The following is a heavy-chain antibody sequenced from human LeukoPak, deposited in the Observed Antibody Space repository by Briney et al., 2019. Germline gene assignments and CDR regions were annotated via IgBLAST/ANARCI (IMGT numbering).Heavy chain of an antibody. CDR3: ARSSVSFPGYAFDI. CDR2: IFPSGGEI. CDR1: GFTFSTFA. V-gene: IGHV3-23*01. Sequence: GGSLRLSCAASGFTFSTFAMIWVRQPPGKGLEWVSSIFPSGGEIHYADSVRGRFTIYRDNSKSILSLQMNSLRAEDTALYYCARSSVSFPGYAFDIWGQGTMVTVSS. D-gene: IGHD3-10*01. J-gene: IGHJ3*02.